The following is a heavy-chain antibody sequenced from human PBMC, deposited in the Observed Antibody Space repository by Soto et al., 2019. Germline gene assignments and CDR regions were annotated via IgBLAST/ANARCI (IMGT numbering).Heavy chain of an antibody. CDR2: INHSGST. J-gene: IGHJ6*03. CDR3: ARVRYCSGGSRYGLRSSSRRSYYYYMDV. Sequence: SETLSLTCAVYGGSFCGYYRSWIRQPPGKGLEWIGEINHSGSTNYNPSLKSRVTISVDTSKNQFSLKLSSVTAADTAVYYCARVRYCSGGSRYGLRSSSRRSYYYYMDVWGKGTTVTSP. D-gene: IGHD2-15*01. CDR1: GGSFCGYY. V-gene: IGHV4-34*01.